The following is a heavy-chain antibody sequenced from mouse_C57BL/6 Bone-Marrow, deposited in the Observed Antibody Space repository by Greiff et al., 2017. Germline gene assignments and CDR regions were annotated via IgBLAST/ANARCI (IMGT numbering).Heavy chain of an antibody. CDR2: IDPSDSYT. J-gene: IGHJ3*01. Sequence: QVQLQQPGAELVRPGTSVKLSCKASGYTFTSYWMHWVKQRPGQGLEWIGVIDPSDSYTNYNQKFKGKATVTVDTSSSTAYMQLSSLTSEDSAVYYCVPAYVYPFPYWGSGALVT. V-gene: IGHV1-59*01. CDR3: VPAYVYPFPY. CDR1: GYTFTSYW.